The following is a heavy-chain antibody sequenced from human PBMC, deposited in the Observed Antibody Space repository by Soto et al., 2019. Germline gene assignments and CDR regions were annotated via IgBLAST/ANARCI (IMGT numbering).Heavy chain of an antibody. Sequence: GASVKVSCKASGYTFTSYGISWVRQAPGQGLEWMGWISAYNGNTNYAQKLQGRVTMTTDTSTSTAYMELRSLRSDDTAVYYCARDTPSAGLSSSWYTYYYGMDVWGQGTTVTVSS. CDR1: GYTFTSYG. V-gene: IGHV1-18*01. CDR3: ARDTPSAGLSSSWYTYYYGMDV. J-gene: IGHJ6*02. CDR2: ISAYNGNT. D-gene: IGHD6-13*01.